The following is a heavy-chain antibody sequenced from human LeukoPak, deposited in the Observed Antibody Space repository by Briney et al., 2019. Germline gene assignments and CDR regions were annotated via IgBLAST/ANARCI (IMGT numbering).Heavy chain of an antibody. CDR1: GYTFTSHG. V-gene: IGHV1-18*01. CDR3: AKVHCISTNCNHIWTYFDY. D-gene: IGHD2-2*01. J-gene: IGHJ4*02. Sequence: ASVKVSCKAAGYTFTSHGFIWLRQAPGQGLEWMGWITVNNGYTKYAQELQGRVTMTTDTSTSTAYMELRSLRSDDTAVYYCAKVHCISTNCNHIWTYFDYRGQGTLVTVSS. CDR2: ITVNNGYT.